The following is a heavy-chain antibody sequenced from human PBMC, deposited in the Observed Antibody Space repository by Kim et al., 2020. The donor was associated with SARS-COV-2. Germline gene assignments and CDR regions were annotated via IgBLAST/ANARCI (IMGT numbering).Heavy chain of an antibody. V-gene: IGHV1-69*13. J-gene: IGHJ6*02. D-gene: IGHD2-2*01. CDR1: GATFSSYA. Sequence: SVKVSCKASGATFSSYAISWVRQAPGQGLEWMGGIIPIFGTANYAQKFQGRVTITADESTSTAYMELSSLRSEDTAVYYCAREQGYCSSTSCYEGGYYYYGMDVWGQGTTVTVSS. CDR3: AREQGYCSSTSCYEGGYYYYGMDV. CDR2: IIPIFGTA.